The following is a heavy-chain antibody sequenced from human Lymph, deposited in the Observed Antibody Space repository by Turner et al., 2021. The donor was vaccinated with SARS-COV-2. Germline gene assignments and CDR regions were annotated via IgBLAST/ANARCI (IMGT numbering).Heavy chain of an antibody. CDR1: GFTFNNYP. CDR2: KSYDGSNK. V-gene: IGHV3-30-3*01. CDR3: ARDSSGSGTLDY. J-gene: IGHJ4*02. D-gene: IGHD3-10*01. Sequence: QVQLVESGGGVVQPGRSLRLSCAASGFTFNNYPMRWVRQAPGKGLEWVAVKSYDGSNKYYADSVKGRFTISRDNSKNTLYLQMNSLRAEDTAVYYCARDSSGSGTLDYWGQGTLVTVSS.